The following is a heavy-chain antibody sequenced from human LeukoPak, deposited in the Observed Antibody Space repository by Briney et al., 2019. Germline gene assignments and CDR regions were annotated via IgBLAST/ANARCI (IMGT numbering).Heavy chain of an antibody. CDR3: ARDRGVVFGYFDY. D-gene: IGHD3-10*01. V-gene: IGHV3-30*01. CDR1: GFTFSSYA. Sequence: GGSLRLSCAASGFTFSSYAMHWVRQAPGKGLEWVAVISYDGSNKYYADSVKGRFTISRDNSKNTLYLQMNSLRAEDTAVYYCARDRGVVFGYFDYWGQGTLATVSS. J-gene: IGHJ4*02. CDR2: ISYDGSNK.